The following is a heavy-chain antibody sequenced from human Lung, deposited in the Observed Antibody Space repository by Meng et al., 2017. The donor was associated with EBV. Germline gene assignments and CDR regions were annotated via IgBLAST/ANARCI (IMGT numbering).Heavy chain of an antibody. CDR3: ARDRLQRYSNNYYNGMDV. J-gene: IGHJ6*02. CDR1: GFTFSSYS. Sequence: EVQLVESGGXLVKPGGSLRLSCAASGFTFSSYSMNWVRQAPGKGLEWVSSISIRSSYIYYADSVKGRFTISRDNAKNSLYLQMNSLRAEDTAVYYCARDRLQRYSNNYYNGMDVWGQGTTVTVSS. V-gene: IGHV3-21*01. CDR2: ISIRSSYI. D-gene: IGHD6-13*01.